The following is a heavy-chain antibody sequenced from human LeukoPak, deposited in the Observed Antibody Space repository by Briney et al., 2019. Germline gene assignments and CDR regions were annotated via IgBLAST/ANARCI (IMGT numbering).Heavy chain of an antibody. CDR2: IYPGDSDT. J-gene: IGHJ3*02. Sequence: ESLKISCKGSGYSFTSYWIGWVRQMPGKGLEWMGIIYPGDSDTRYSPSFQGQVTISADKSISTAYLQWSSLKASDTAMYYCARPMRAADSSGYYWALDAFDIWGQGTMVTVSS. CDR3: ARPMRAADSSGYYWALDAFDI. CDR1: GYSFTSYW. D-gene: IGHD3-22*01. V-gene: IGHV5-51*01.